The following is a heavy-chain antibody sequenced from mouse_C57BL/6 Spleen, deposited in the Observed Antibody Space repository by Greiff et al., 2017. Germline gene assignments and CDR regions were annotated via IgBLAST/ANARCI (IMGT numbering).Heavy chain of an antibody. D-gene: IGHD1-1*02. V-gene: IGHV1-18*01. CDR1: GYTFTDYN. CDR2: INPNNGGT. CDR3: ASGGGSYWYFDV. Sequence: VQLKESGPELVKPGASVKIPCKASGYTFTDYNMDWVKQSHGKSLEWIGDINPNNGGTIYNQKFKGKATLTVDKSSSTAYMELRSLTSEDTAVYYCASGGGSYWYFDVWGTGTTVTVSS. J-gene: IGHJ1*03.